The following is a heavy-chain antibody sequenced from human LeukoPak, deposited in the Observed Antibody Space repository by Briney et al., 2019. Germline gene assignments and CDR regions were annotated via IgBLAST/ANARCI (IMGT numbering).Heavy chain of an antibody. D-gene: IGHD6-19*01. CDR3: AREMNRYSSGRYLGY. CDR2: INPNSGGT. J-gene: IGHJ4*02. CDR1: GYTFAGYY. V-gene: IGHV1-2*02. Sequence: ASVKVSCKASGYTFAGYYMHWVRQAPGQGLEWMGWINPNSGGTNYAQKFQGRVTMTRDTSISTAYMELSRLRSDDTAVYYCAREMNRYSSGRYLGYWGQGTLVTVSS.